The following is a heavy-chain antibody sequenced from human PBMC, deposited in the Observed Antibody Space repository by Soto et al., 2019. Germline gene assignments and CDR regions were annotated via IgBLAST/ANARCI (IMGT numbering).Heavy chain of an antibody. CDR2: IIPIFGTA. CDR1: GGTFSSYA. D-gene: IGHD6-13*01. Sequence: RASVKVSCKASGGTFSSYAISWVRQAPGQGLEWMGGIIPIFGTANYAQKFQGRVTMTRNTSISTAYMELSSLRSEDTAVYYCARSYSSHYYYYGMDVWGQGTTVTVSS. J-gene: IGHJ6*02. V-gene: IGHV1-69*05. CDR3: ARSYSSHYYYYGMDV.